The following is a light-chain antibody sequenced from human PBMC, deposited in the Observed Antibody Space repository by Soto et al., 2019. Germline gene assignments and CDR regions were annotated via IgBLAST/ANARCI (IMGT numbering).Light chain of an antibody. CDR2: EVS. J-gene: IGLJ2*01. V-gene: IGLV2-11*01. CDR3: CSYAGSYSVV. Sequence: QSVLTQPRSVSGSPGQSVTISCTGTSSDVGAYNHVSWYQQYPDQAPKLMIFEVSQRPSRVPDRFSGSKSGNTASLTISGLQAEDEADYYCCSYAGSYSVVFGGGTQLTVL. CDR1: SSDVGAYNH.